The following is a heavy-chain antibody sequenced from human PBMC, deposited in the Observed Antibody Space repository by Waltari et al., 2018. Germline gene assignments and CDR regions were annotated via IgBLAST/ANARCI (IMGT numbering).Heavy chain of an antibody. J-gene: IGHJ5*02. Sequence: QVQLVQSGAEVKKPGASVKVSCKASGYTFSDHYMHWVRQAPGKGLGWMGWINPNGGGKKYAQRFKDRVTLTRDTSITTAYMELSSLTSDDTAMYFCARDAAPATSFSFWFDPWGQGTLVTVSS. CDR3: ARDAAPATSFSFWFDP. CDR1: GYTFSDHY. V-gene: IGHV1-2*02. CDR2: INPNGGGK. D-gene: IGHD3-3*01.